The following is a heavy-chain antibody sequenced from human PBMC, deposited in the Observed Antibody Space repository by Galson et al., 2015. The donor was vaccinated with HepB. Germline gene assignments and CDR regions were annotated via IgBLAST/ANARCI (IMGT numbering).Heavy chain of an antibody. J-gene: IGHJ4*02. CDR1: GFTFSSYG. CDR2: ISYDGSNK. Sequence: SLRLSCAASGFTFSSYGMHWVRQAPGKVLEWVAVISYDGSNKYYADSVKGRFTISRDNSKNTLYLQMNSLRAEDTAVYYCWAWPELGWDYFDYWGQGTLVTVSS. D-gene: IGHD6-19*01. V-gene: IGHV3-30*03. CDR3: WAWPELGWDYFDY.